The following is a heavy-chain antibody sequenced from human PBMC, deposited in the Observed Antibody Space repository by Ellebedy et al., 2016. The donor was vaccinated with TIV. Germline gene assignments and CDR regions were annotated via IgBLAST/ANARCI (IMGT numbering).Heavy chain of an antibody. V-gene: IGHV1-2*02. CDR2: INPKNGGT. Sequence: AASVKVSCKASGYTFTGCYIHWVRQAPGQGLEWMGWINPKNGGTNYAQKFQGRVAMTRDTSISTAIMELSGLRSDDTAVYYCAKVGSSGWAFFDSWGQGTLVTVS. CDR3: AKVGSSGWAFFDS. D-gene: IGHD6-19*01. J-gene: IGHJ4*02. CDR1: GYTFTGCY.